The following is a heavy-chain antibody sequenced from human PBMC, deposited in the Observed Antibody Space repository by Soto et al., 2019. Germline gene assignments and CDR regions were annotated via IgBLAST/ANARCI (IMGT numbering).Heavy chain of an antibody. CDR3: AKDRIVGATKSLSDY. D-gene: IGHD1-26*01. CDR1: GFTFSSYG. J-gene: IGHJ4*02. CDR2: ISYDGSNK. V-gene: IGHV3-30*18. Sequence: XGSLRLSCAASGFTFSSYGMHWVRQAPGKGLEWVAVISYDGSNKYYADSVKGRFTISRDNSKNTLYLQMNSLRAEDTAVYYCAKDRIVGATKSLSDYWGQGTLVTVSS.